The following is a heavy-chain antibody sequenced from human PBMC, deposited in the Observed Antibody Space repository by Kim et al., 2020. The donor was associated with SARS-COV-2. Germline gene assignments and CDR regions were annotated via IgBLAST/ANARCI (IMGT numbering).Heavy chain of an antibody. CDR2: INHSGST. D-gene: IGHD6-13*01. V-gene: IGHV4-34*01. Sequence: SETLSLTCAVYGGSFSGYYWSWIRQPPGKGLEWIGEINHSGSTNYNPSLKSRVTISVDTSKNQFSLKLSSVTAADTAVYYCASRQVAAAGSVHWGQGTLVTVSS. J-gene: IGHJ4*02. CDR1: GGSFSGYY. CDR3: ASRQVAAAGSVH.